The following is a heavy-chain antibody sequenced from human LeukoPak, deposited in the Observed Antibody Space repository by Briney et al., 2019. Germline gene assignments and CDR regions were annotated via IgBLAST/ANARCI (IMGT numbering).Heavy chain of an antibody. CDR3: AKVAVADPYYYYGMDV. V-gene: IGHV3-21*01. J-gene: IGHJ6*02. Sequence: GGSLRLSCAAPGFSFNTYTMNWVRQAPGKGLEWVSAISGSGGSIYYTDSVKGRFTISRDNSKNTLYLQMNSLRAEDTAVYYCAKVAVADPYYYYGMDVWGQGTTVTVSS. CDR1: GFSFNTYT. CDR2: ISGSGGSI. D-gene: IGHD6-19*01.